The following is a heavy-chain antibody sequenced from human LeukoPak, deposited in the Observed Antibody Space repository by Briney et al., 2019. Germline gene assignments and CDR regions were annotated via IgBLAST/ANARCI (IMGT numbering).Heavy chain of an antibody. J-gene: IGHJ4*02. CDR2: IKQDGSEK. CDR3: ARLKLLWSNYFDY. CDR1: GFTFSSYW. Sequence: QAGGSLRLSCAASGFTFSSYWMSWVRQAPGKGLEWVANIKQDGSEKYYVDSVKGRFIISRDNAKNSLYLQMNSLRAEDTAVYYCARLKLLWSNYFDYWGQGTLVTVSS. V-gene: IGHV3-7*01. D-gene: IGHD2-2*01.